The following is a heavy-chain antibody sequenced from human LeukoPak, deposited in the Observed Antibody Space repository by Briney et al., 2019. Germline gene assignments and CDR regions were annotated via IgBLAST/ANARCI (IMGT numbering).Heavy chain of an antibody. CDR3: ARARDGYNPIDY. D-gene: IGHD5-24*01. J-gene: IGHJ4*02. CDR1: GVSISSYY. CDR2: IYYSGST. Sequence: PSETLSLTCTVSGVSISSYYWSWIRQPPGKGLEWIGYIYYSGSTNYNPSLKSRVTISVDTSRNQFSLKLSSVTAADTAVYYCARARDGYNPIDYWGQGTLVTVSS. V-gene: IGHV4-59*01.